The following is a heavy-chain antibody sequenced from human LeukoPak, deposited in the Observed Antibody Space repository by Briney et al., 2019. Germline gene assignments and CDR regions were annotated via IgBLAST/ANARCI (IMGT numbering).Heavy chain of an antibody. J-gene: IGHJ4*02. CDR3: ARGRYYDSSGYPIDDY. D-gene: IGHD3-22*01. V-gene: IGHV4-59*12. Sequence: SETLSLTCTVSGGSISSYYWSWIRQPPGKGLEWIGYIYYSGSTNYNPSLKSRVTISVDTSKNQFSLKLSSVTAADTAVYYCARGRYYDSSGYPIDDYWGQGTLVTVSS. CDR1: GGSISSYY. CDR2: IYYSGST.